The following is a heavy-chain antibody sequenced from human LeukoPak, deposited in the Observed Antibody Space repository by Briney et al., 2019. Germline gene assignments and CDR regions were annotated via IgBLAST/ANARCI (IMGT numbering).Heavy chain of an antibody. D-gene: IGHD3-22*01. Sequence: SLPTLLDPPPTLPLTCTLAGFSPSTSEVGVGWFRQPHGKDLESLATIYWYEDKRYRPSMKSRLTITKDTSRNQLVLTMTNMDPVDTATYYCAHANYDSSGYYYRDPLYYFDSWGQGTLVTASS. CDR1: GFSPSTSEVG. CDR3: AHANYDSSGYYYRDPLYYFDS. J-gene: IGHJ4*02. CDR2: IYWYEDK. V-gene: IGHV2-5*01.